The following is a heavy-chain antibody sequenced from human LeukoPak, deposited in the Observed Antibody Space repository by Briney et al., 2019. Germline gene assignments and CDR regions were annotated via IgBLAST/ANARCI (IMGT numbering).Heavy chain of an antibody. V-gene: IGHV4-61*08. CDR2: IYHSGST. CDR3: VARTGTYGFDI. D-gene: IGHD1/OR15-1a*01. Sequence: SETLSLTCTVSGGSISSGGYYWSWIRQPPGKGLEWIGYIYHSGSTNSNPSLKSRVTISIDTSKNQFSLKLSSVTAADTAVYYCVARTGTYGFDIWGQGTLVTVS. CDR1: GGSISSGGYY. J-gene: IGHJ3*02.